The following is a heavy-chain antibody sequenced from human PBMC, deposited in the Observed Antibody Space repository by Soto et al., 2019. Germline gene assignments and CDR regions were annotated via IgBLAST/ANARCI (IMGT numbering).Heavy chain of an antibody. CDR3: APHLWFGELYY. V-gene: IGHV3-23*01. CDR1: GFTFSSYA. Sequence: EVQLLESGGGLVQPGGSLRLSCAASGFTFSSYAMSWVRQAPGKGLEWVSAISGSGGSTYYADSVKGRFTIYRDNSKNTLYLQMNSLRAEDTAVYYCAPHLWFGELYYWGQGTLVTVSS. D-gene: IGHD3-10*01. J-gene: IGHJ4*02. CDR2: ISGSGGST.